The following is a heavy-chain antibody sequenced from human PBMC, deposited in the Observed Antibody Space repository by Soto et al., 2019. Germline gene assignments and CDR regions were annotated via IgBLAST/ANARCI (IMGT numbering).Heavy chain of an antibody. Sequence: EEQLLESGGGLVQPGGSLRLSCAASGFSFSSYGMSWVRQAPGKGLEWVSGISGGGDSTYYADSVKGRFTISRDKSKNTLYLQMNSLRAEDTAVYYCARGQDDYGDSDVWFDPWDQGTLVSVSS. CDR3: ARGQDDYGDSDVWFDP. CDR1: GFSFSSYG. CDR2: ISGGGDST. J-gene: IGHJ5*02. V-gene: IGHV3-23*01. D-gene: IGHD4-17*01.